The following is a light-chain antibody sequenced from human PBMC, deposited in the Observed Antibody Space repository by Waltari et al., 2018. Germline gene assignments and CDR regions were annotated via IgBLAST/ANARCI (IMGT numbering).Light chain of an antibody. V-gene: IGKV3-15*01. Sequence: IVMTQSPATLSVAPGERATLPCRASQSLSTNLAWFQEKPGQAPRLLIYGASTRATGVPARFSGSGSGTYFTLVISSLQSEDFAVYYCQQYDKWLRYSFGQGTKLEIK. CDR3: QQYDKWLRYS. J-gene: IGKJ2*01. CDR1: QSLSTN. CDR2: GAS.